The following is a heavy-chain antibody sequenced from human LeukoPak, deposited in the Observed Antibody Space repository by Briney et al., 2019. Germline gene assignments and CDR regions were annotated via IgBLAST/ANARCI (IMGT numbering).Heavy chain of an antibody. CDR1: GGSISSSSYY. Sequence: PSETLSLTCTVSGGSISSSSYYWGWIRQPPGTGLEWIGSIYYSGSTYYNPSLKSRVTISVDTSKNQFSLKLSSVTAADTAVYYCARLVLSLELRWYFDYWGQGTLVTVSS. J-gene: IGHJ4*02. V-gene: IGHV4-39*01. D-gene: IGHD1-7*01. CDR2: IYYSGST. CDR3: ARLVLSLELRWYFDY.